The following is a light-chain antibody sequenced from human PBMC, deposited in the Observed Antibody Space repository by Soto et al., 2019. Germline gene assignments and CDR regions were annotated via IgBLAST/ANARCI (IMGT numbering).Light chain of an antibody. CDR2: KAS. J-gene: IGKJ1*01. Sequence: IQMTQSPSTLPASLGDRVTITCRASQSISNSLAWYQQKPGKAPKLLIYKASTLKSGVPSRSRGSGSGTEFTLTISSLQPDDFETYYCQHYNSYSEAFGQGTKVDIK. CDR1: QSISNS. V-gene: IGKV1-5*03. CDR3: QHYNSYSEA.